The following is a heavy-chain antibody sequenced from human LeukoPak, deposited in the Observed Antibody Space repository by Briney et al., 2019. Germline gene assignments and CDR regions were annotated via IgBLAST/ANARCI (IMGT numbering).Heavy chain of an antibody. J-gene: IGHJ3*02. D-gene: IGHD2-2*01. CDR2: ISAYNGNT. CDR1: GYTFTSYG. V-gene: IGHV1-18*01. Sequence: ASVKVSCKASGYTFTSYGISWARQAPGQGLEWMGWISAYNGNTNYAQKLQGRVTMTTDTSTSTAYMELRSLRSDATAVYYCARSSGGYQLHNAFNIWGQGTMVTVSS. CDR3: ARSSGGYQLHNAFNI.